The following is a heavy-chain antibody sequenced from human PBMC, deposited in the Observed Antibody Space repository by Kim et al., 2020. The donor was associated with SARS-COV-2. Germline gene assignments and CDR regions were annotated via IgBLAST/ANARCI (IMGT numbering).Heavy chain of an antibody. J-gene: IGHJ3*02. V-gene: IGHV5-10-1*01. CDR3: ARHSPRFSSGYPDDAFDI. CDR1: GYSFTSYW. Sequence: GGSLKISCKGSGYSFTSYWISWVRQMPGKGLEWMGRIDPSDSYTNYSPSFQGHVTISADKSISTAYLQWSSLKASDTAMYYCARHSPRFSSGYPDDAFDIWGQGTMVTVSS. CDR2: IDPSDSYT. D-gene: IGHD3-22*01.